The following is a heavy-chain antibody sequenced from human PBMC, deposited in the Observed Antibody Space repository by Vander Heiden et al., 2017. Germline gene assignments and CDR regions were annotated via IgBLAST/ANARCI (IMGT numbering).Heavy chain of an antibody. J-gene: IGHJ3*02. CDR2: IIPIFGTA. V-gene: IGHV1-69*01. Sequence: VQLVQSGAEVKKPGSSVKVSCTASGGTFSSYAISWVRQAPGQGLEWMGGIIPIFGTANYAQKFQGRVTITADESTSTADMELSSLRSEDTAVYYCARARIGSSTGAFDIWGQGTMVTVSS. CDR1: GGTFSSYA. CDR3: ARARIGSSTGAFDI. D-gene: IGHD2-8*02.